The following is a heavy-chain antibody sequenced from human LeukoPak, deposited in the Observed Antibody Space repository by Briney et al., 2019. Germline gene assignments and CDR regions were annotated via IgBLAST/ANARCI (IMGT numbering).Heavy chain of an antibody. J-gene: IGHJ4*02. D-gene: IGHD3-9*01. V-gene: IGHV1-18*01. Sequence: ASVKVSCKASGYTFTSYGISWVRQAPGQGLEWMGWISAYNGNTNFAQKLQGRVTMTTDSSTGTAYMELRTLRSDDTAVYYCARDYYDILTGYPPSNFDYWGQGTLVTVSS. CDR3: ARDYYDILTGYPPSNFDY. CDR2: ISAYNGNT. CDR1: GYTFTSYG.